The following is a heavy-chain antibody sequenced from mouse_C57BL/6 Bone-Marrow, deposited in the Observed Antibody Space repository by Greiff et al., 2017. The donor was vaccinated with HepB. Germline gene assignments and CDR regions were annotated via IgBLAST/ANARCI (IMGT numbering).Heavy chain of an antibody. CDR1: GYTFTSYW. CDR3: ARYYYGSRAWFAY. D-gene: IGHD1-1*01. V-gene: IGHV1-64*01. CDR2: IHPNSGST. Sequence: QVQLQQPGAELVKPGASVKLSCKASGYTFTSYWMHWVKQRPGQGLEWIGMIHPNSGSTNYHEKFKSKATLTVDKSSSTAYMQLSSLTSEDSAVYYCARYYYGSRAWFAYWGQGTLVTVSA. J-gene: IGHJ3*01.